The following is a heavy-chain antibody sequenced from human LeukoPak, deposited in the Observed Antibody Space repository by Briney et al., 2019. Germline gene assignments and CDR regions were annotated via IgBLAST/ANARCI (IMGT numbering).Heavy chain of an antibody. CDR1: GFTFSDYY. V-gene: IGHV3-11*04. CDR3: ARERTYYDFWSGSY. J-gene: IGHJ4*02. Sequence: GRSLRLSRAASGFTFSDYYMSWIRQAPGKGLEWVSYISSSGSTIFYADSVKGRFTISRDNAKNSLYLQMNSLRAEDTAVYYWARERTYYDFWSGSYWGQGTLVTVSS. D-gene: IGHD3-3*01. CDR2: ISSSGSTI.